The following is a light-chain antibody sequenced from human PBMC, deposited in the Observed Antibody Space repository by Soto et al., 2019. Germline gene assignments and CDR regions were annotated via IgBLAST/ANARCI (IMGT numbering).Light chain of an antibody. Sequence: GMNQSAATLSVSQGERATLSCRASQSVSSNLAWYQQKPGQAPRLLIYGASTRATGIPARFSGSGSGTEFTLTISSLQSEDFAVYYCQQYNNWPRTFGQGTKVDIK. CDR3: QQYNNWPRT. J-gene: IGKJ1*01. CDR2: GAS. CDR1: QSVSSN. V-gene: IGKV3-15*01.